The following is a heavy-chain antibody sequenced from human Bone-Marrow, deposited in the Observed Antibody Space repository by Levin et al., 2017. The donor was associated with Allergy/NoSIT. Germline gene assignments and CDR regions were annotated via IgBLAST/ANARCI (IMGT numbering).Heavy chain of an antibody. CDR2: IYYSGST. CDR3: ARLSIPFWSGYYNGWFDP. Sequence: NPSETLSLTCTVSGGSISSYYWSWIRQPPGKGLEWIGYIYYSGSTNYNPSLKSRVTISVDTSKNQFSLKLSSVTAADTAVYYCARLSIPFWSGYYNGWFDPWGQGTLVTVPS. CDR1: GGSISSYY. V-gene: IGHV4-59*08. D-gene: IGHD3-3*01. J-gene: IGHJ5*02.